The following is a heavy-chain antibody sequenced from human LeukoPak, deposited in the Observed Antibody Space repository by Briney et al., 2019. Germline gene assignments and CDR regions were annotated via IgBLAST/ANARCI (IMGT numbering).Heavy chain of an antibody. J-gene: IGHJ4*02. CDR2: IKQDGSEK. CDR1: GFTFSSYW. Sequence: QSGGSLRLSCAASGFTFSSYWMSWVRQAPGKGLEWVANIKQDGSEKYYVDSVKGRFTIPRDNAKNSLYLQMNSLRAEDTAVYYCAREIRDYYGSGSCLDYWGQGTLVTVSS. CDR3: AREIRDYYGSGSCLDY. V-gene: IGHV3-7*01. D-gene: IGHD3-10*01.